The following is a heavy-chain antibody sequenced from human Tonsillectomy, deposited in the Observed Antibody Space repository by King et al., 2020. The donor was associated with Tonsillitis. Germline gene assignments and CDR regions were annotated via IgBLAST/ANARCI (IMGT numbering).Heavy chain of an antibody. J-gene: IGHJ6*02. D-gene: IGHD4-17*01. CDR3: ARADYGDSIYYYYYGMDV. V-gene: IGHV1-69*01. Sequence: QLVQSGAEVKKPGSSVKVSCKASGGTFSSYAISWVRQAPGQGLEWMGGIIPIFGTANYAQKFQGRVTITADESTSTAYMELSSLRSEDTAVYYCARADYGDSIYYYYYGMDVWGQGTTVTVSS. CDR1: GGTFSSYA. CDR2: IIPIFGTA.